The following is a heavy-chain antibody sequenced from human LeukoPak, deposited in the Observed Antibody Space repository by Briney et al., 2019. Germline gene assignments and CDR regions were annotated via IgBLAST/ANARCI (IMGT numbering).Heavy chain of an antibody. CDR3: ARHRYNTPFDY. V-gene: IGHV4-59*01. Sequence: SETLSLTCTVSGGSLSSYYWSWIRQPPGKGLEWIGYIFYVGSTNYNPSLKSRATIPGPTTKNQFSLNLSSLTAAATAVHYVARHRYNTPFDYWGQGTLVTVSS. D-gene: IGHD5-24*01. J-gene: IGHJ4*02. CDR2: IFYVGST. CDR1: GGSLSSYY.